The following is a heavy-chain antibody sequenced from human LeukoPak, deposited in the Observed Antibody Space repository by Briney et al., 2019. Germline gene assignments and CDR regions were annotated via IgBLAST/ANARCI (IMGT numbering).Heavy chain of an antibody. CDR3: AKEYSSSWFDP. CDR1: GFTFSSYG. D-gene: IGHD6-13*01. Sequence: GGSLRLSCAASGFTFSSYGMHWVRQAPGKGLEWVAVISYDGSNKYYADSVKGRFTISRDNSKNTLYLQVNSLRAEDTAVYYCAKEYSSSWFDPWGQGTLVTVSS. J-gene: IGHJ5*02. CDR2: ISYDGSNK. V-gene: IGHV3-30*18.